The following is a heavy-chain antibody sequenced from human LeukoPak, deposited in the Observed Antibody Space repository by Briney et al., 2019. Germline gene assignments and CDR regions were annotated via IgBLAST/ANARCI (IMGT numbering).Heavy chain of an antibody. CDR3: ALDYYDSSGYSPGWFDY. Sequence: GGSLRLSCAASGFTFSSYSMNWVRQAPGKGLEWVSSISSSSSYIYYADSVKGRFTISRDNAKNSLYLQMNSLRAEDTAVYYCALDYYDSSGYSPGWFDYWGQGTLVTASS. J-gene: IGHJ4*02. V-gene: IGHV3-21*01. D-gene: IGHD3-22*01. CDR2: ISSSSSYI. CDR1: GFTFSSYS.